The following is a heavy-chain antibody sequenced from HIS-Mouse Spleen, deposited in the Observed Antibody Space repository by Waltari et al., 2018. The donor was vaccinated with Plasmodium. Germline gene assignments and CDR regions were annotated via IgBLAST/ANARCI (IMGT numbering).Heavy chain of an antibody. CDR2: INPNSGGT. J-gene: IGHJ1*01. CDR1: GYTFTGYY. CDR3: ARVLGYKAAAGTFVEYFQH. D-gene: IGHD6-13*01. V-gene: IGHV1-2*02. Sequence: QVQLVQSGAEVKKPGASVKVSCKASGYTFTGYYMTWVRQAPGHGLEWMGWINPNSGGTNYAQKFQGRVTMTRDTSISTAYMELSRLRSDDTAVYYCARVLGYKAAAGTFVEYFQHWGQGTLVTVSS.